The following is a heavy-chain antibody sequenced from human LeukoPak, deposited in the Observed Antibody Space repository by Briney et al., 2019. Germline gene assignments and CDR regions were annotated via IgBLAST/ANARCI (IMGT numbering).Heavy chain of an antibody. Sequence: ASVKVSCKASGYTFTSYGISWVRQAPGQGLEWMGWISAYNGNTNYAQKLQGRVTMTTDTSTSTAYMELRSLRSDDTAVYYCARCIVVVPAATKAFDYWGQGTLVTVPS. CDR3: ARCIVVVPAATKAFDY. J-gene: IGHJ4*02. CDR2: ISAYNGNT. CDR1: GYTFTSYG. D-gene: IGHD2-2*01. V-gene: IGHV1-18*01.